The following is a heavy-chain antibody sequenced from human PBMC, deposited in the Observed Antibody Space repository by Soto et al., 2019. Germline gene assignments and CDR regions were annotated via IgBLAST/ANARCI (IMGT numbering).Heavy chain of an antibody. CDR2: INHSGST. Sequence: PSETLSLTCAVYGGSFSGYYWSWTRQPPGKGLEWIGEINHSGSTNYNPSLKSRVTISVDTSKNQFSLKLSSVTAADTAVYYCARETYYYGSGSPYYYYYYGMDVWGQGTTVT. CDR3: ARETYYYGSGSPYYYYYYGMDV. D-gene: IGHD3-10*01. V-gene: IGHV4-34*01. CDR1: GGSFSGYY. J-gene: IGHJ6*02.